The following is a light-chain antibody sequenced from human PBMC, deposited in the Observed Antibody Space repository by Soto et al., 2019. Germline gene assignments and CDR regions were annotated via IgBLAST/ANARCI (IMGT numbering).Light chain of an antibody. Sequence: ETVMTQSPATLSVSPGERVTLSCRASQSVRSNLAWYQQKPGQAPRLLIHGASTRGIGIPARFSGSGSETEFTLTISHLQSEDFAVYACQHYNDWPPWTFGQGTKVEVK. J-gene: IGKJ1*01. CDR1: QSVRSN. CDR2: GAS. CDR3: QHYNDWPPWT. V-gene: IGKV3-15*01.